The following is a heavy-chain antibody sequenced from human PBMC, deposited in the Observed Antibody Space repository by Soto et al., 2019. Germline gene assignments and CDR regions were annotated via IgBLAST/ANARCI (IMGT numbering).Heavy chain of an antibody. Sequence: PSETLSLTCGVSGYSISSGNYWGWIRQPPGKGLEWIGSIYHSGTTYYNPSLESRVTISIDSSKNQFSLKLKSATATDTAVYYCARDGARYYDFWSGPNEDDYYYGMDVWGQGTTVTV. J-gene: IGHJ6*02. CDR2: IYHSGTT. V-gene: IGHV4-38-2*02. CDR3: ARDGARYYDFWSGPNEDDYYYGMDV. D-gene: IGHD3-3*01. CDR1: GYSISSGNY.